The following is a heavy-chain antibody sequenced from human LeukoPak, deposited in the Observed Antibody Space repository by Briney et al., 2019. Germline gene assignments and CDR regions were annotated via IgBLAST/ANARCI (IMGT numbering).Heavy chain of an antibody. CDR3: TRLNTADASIDL. Sequence: PSETLSLTCSVSGGSISGHWWTWVRQPPGEGLEWIGDILYSGSTNYNPSLKSRLSILVDTSTNQFSLKLNSVTAADTAMYYCTRLNTADASIDLWGQGILVIASS. J-gene: IGHJ5*02. CDR2: ILYSGST. V-gene: IGHV4-59*11. D-gene: IGHD4-17*01. CDR1: GGSISGHW.